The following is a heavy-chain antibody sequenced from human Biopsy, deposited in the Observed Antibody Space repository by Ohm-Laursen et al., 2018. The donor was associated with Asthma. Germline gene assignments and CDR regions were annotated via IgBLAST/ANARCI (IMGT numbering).Heavy chain of an antibody. D-gene: IGHD3-9*01. J-gene: IGHJ3*01. Sequence: ESSVKVSCKASGYTFIHFAIHWVRQAPGQRLEWMGWINAGDGNTKYSQKFQGRVTITRDTSASTAYMDLRGLRSEDTAMYYCARTYYDFLTGQVNDAFALWGQGTMVTVSS. CDR2: INAGDGNT. V-gene: IGHV1-3*01. CDR3: ARTYYDFLTGQVNDAFAL. CDR1: GYTFIHFA.